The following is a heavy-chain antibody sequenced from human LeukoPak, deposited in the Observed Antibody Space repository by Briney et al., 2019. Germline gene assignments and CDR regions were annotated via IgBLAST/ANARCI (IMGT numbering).Heavy chain of an antibody. J-gene: IGHJ4*02. D-gene: IGHD1-26*01. Sequence: PGGSLRLSCAASGFTFSSYWMHWVRQAPGKGLVWVSRINTDGSSTSYADSVKGRFTISRDNSKNTLYLQMNSLRAEDTAVYYCAKSWELLGPFDYWGQGTLVTVSS. CDR1: GFTFSSYW. V-gene: IGHV3-74*01. CDR3: AKSWELLGPFDY. CDR2: INTDGSST.